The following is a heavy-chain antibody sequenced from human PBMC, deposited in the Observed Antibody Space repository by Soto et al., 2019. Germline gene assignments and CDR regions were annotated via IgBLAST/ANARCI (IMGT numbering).Heavy chain of an antibody. D-gene: IGHD3-22*01. CDR3: AAHDSGGYYSEY. Sequence: QLQLQESGPGLVKPSETLSLTCAVSGDYVTISDYYWGWILQPPGKGLEWIGSIHYSGSTYYNPSLKSRVTISGDTSKKKFSLKLTSVTAADAAVYYCAAHDSGGYYSEYWGQGTLVTVSA. CDR2: IHYSGST. J-gene: IGHJ4*02. CDR1: GDYVTISDYY. V-gene: IGHV4-39*01.